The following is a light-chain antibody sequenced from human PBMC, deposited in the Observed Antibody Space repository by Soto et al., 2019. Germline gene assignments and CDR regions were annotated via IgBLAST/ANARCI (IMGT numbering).Light chain of an antibody. Sequence: EIVLTQSPATLSLSPGERATLSCKASQSVSTSLAWYQQKPGQAPRLLIYDASNRAPGIPARFSGSGSGTDFTLTISSLEPEDFGVYYCQQRDNWPLTFGGGTKIEIK. CDR2: DAS. CDR3: QQRDNWPLT. CDR1: QSVSTS. V-gene: IGKV3-11*01. J-gene: IGKJ4*01.